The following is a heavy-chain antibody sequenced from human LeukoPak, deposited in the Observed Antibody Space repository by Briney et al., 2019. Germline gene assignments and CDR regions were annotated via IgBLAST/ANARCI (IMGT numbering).Heavy chain of an antibody. CDR2: IRSKAYGGTT. D-gene: IGHD6-19*01. V-gene: IGHV3-49*03. CDR3: TGLKGTGWPIDY. Sequence: GGSLRLSCAASGFTFGDYAMSWFRQAPGKGLECVGFIRSKAYGGTTEYAASVKGRFTISRDDSKSIVYLQMNGLKTDDTAVYYCTGLKGTGWPIDYWGQGTLVTVSS. J-gene: IGHJ4*02. CDR1: GFTFGDYA.